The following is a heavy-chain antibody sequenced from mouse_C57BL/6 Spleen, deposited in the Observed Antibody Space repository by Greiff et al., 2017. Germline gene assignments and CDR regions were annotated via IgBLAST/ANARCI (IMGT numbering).Heavy chain of an antibody. Sequence: EVQLQQSGPVLARPGASVKMSCKTSGYTFTSYWMHWVKQRPGQGLEWIGAIYPGNSDTSYNQKFKGKAKLTAVTSASTAYMELSSLTNEDSAVYYCTREYGNYGYFDVWGTGTTVTVSS. CDR3: TREYGNYGYFDV. J-gene: IGHJ1*03. D-gene: IGHD2-10*02. CDR2: IYPGNSDT. CDR1: GYTFTSYW. V-gene: IGHV1-5*01.